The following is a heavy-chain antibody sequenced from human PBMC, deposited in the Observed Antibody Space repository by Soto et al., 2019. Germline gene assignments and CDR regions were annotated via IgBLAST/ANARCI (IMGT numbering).Heavy chain of an antibody. J-gene: IGHJ5*02. CDR3: AEDNSGWDGWFDP. Sequence: EVQLLESGGGLVQPGGSLRLSCAASGFTFSSYAMTWVRQAPGKGLEWVSTISGSGGSTYHADAVEGRLTISRDNSKSTLYLQMNSLRVEDTALYYCAEDNSGWDGWFDPWGHGTLVTVSS. V-gene: IGHV3-23*01. D-gene: IGHD5-12*01. CDR2: ISGSGGST. CDR1: GFTFSSYA.